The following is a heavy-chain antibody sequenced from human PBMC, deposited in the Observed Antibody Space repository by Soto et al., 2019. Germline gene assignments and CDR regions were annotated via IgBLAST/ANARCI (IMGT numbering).Heavy chain of an antibody. CDR1: GYTFTSYY. CDR2: INPSGGST. V-gene: IGHV1-46*01. D-gene: IGHD3-10*01. J-gene: IGHJ5*02. Sequence: GASVKVSCKASGYTFTSYYIHWVRQAPGQGLEWMGVINPSGGSTSYAQKLQGRVTMTTDTSTSTAYMELRSLRSDDTAVYYCARGVGSGTYYNQYNWFDPWGQGTLVTSPQ. CDR3: ARGVGSGTYYNQYNWFDP.